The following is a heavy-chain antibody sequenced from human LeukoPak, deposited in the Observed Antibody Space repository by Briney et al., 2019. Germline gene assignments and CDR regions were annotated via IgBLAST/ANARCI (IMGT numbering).Heavy chain of an antibody. J-gene: IGHJ3*02. CDR2: ISAYNGNT. V-gene: IGHV1-18*01. Sequence: ASVKVSCKASGYTFTSYGISWVRQAPGQGLEWMGWISAYNGNTNYAQKLQGRVTMTTDTSTSTAYMELRSLRSDDTAVYYCARSGYCSGGSCSGQAFDIWGQGTMVTVSS. D-gene: IGHD2-15*01. CDR3: ARSGYCSGGSCSGQAFDI. CDR1: GYTFTSYG.